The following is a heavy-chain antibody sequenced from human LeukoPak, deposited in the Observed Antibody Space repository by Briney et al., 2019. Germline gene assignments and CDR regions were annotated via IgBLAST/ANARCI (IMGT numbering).Heavy chain of an antibody. V-gene: IGHV3-48*01. D-gene: IGHD3-10*01. Sequence: GGSLRLSCAASGFIFSSYSMNWVRQAPGKGLEWVSYISSSSSTMYYADSVKGRFSISRDNAKNSLYLQMNSLRAEDTAVYYCARDSRLLWFGELSRPIDYWGQGTLVIVSS. CDR2: ISSSSSTM. J-gene: IGHJ4*02. CDR1: GFIFSSYS. CDR3: ARDSRLLWFGELSRPIDY.